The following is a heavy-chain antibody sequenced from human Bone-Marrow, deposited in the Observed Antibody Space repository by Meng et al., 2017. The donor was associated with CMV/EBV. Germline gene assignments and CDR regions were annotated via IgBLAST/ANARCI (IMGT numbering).Heavy chain of an antibody. V-gene: IGHV1-69*10. CDR1: GGTFSSYA. CDR2: IIPSLGIA. D-gene: IGHD2-2*01. CDR3: AREVRVVPAPRYYYYYGMDV. J-gene: IGHJ6*02. Sequence: SVKVSCKASGGTFSSYAISWVRQAPGQGLEWMGGIIPSLGIANYAQKFQGRVTITADKSTSTAHMELSSLRSEDTAVYYCAREVRVVPAPRYYYYYGMDVWGQGTTVTVSS.